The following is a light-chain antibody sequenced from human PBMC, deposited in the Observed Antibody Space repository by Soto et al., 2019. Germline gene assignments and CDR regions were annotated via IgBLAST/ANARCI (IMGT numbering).Light chain of an antibody. J-gene: IGKJ2*01. Sequence: EIVLTQSPGTVSLSPGERATLSCRASQSVSRSYLAWYQLKPGQSPRLLIYCASSRANGIPDRFSGSGSGTDFTLTISRLEPEDFAVYYCQQYGSSTYTFGQGTKLEIK. CDR2: CAS. CDR1: QSVSRSY. V-gene: IGKV3-20*01. CDR3: QQYGSSTYT.